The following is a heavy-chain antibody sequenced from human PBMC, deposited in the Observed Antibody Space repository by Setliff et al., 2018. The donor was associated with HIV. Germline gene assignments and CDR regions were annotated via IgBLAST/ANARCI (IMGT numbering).Heavy chain of an antibody. Sequence: LSETLSLTCAVSGDSIGTYSWHWLRQPPGKGLEWIGYIYGSGSTGYNPSLTSRVTMSTDTPNNRFALKLTSVTAADTAVYYCAKRAVQDGTVTSSNWFESWGQGTLVTVSS. V-gene: IGHV4-4*09. CDR2: IYGSGST. J-gene: IGHJ5*01. CDR1: GDSIGTYS. CDR3: AKRAVQDGTVTSSNWFES. D-gene: IGHD1-7*01.